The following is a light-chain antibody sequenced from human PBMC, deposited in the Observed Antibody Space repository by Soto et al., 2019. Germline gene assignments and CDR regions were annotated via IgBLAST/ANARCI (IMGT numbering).Light chain of an antibody. CDR2: GAS. CDR1: QSVSST. Sequence: EIVMTQSPATLSVSPGERATLSCRASQSVSSTLAWYQQKPGQAPRLLIYGASTRATGIPARFSGSGSGTEFTLTISSLQSEDFAVYCCQQYNNWPPWTFGQGTKVESK. V-gene: IGKV3-15*01. J-gene: IGKJ1*01. CDR3: QQYNNWPPWT.